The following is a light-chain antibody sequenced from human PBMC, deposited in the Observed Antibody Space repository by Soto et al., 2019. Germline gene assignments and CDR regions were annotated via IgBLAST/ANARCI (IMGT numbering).Light chain of an antibody. V-gene: IGKV1-5*01. CDR3: QHYNSDPWT. CDR2: DAS. CDR1: QTIRRW. J-gene: IGKJ1*01. Sequence: DIEMTQSPSTLSASVGDRVTITCRASQTIRRWLAWYQQSPGKAPKVLSYDASTLESGVPARFSGSGSETQFSLTISSLQPEDSATYYCQHYNSDPWTFGQGTKVEIK.